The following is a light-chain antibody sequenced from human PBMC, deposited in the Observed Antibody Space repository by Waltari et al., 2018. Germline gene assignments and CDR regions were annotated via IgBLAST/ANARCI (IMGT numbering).Light chain of an antibody. CDR3: QHYVRLPVT. CDR2: GAS. V-gene: IGKV3-20*01. CDR1: QSVSRS. Sequence: EIVLTQSPGTLSLFPGERATLSCRASQSVSRSLAWYQQKPGQAPRLLIYGASSRATGVPDRFSGSGSGTDFRLTISRLEPEDFAVYYCQHYVRLPVTFGQWTKVEIK. J-gene: IGKJ1*01.